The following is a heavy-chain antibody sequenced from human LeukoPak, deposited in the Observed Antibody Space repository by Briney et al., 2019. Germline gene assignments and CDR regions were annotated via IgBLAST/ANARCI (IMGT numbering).Heavy chain of an antibody. CDR2: ISWNSGSI. J-gene: IGHJ3*02. Sequence: GGSLRLSCAASGFTFDDYAMHWVRQAPGKGLEWVSGISWNSGSIGYADSVKGRFTISRDNAKNSLYLQMNSLRAEDTALYYCAKDTDDYVWGNPRPKAPSFDIWGQGTMVTVSS. CDR3: AKDTDDYVWGNPRPKAPSFDI. CDR1: GFTFDDYA. D-gene: IGHD3-16*01. V-gene: IGHV3-9*01.